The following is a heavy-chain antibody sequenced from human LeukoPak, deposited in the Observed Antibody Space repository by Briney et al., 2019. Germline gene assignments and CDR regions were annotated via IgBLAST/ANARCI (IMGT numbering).Heavy chain of an antibody. J-gene: IGHJ4*02. CDR3: ARQDFGSGIVPGY. CDR2: VYYTGST. Sequence: SETLSLTCTVSGDSISSRIYYWGWIRQPPGKGLEWIATVYYTGSTYYNPSLKSRVTISIDTSKSHFSLKLESVTAADMAVYYCARQDFGSGIVPGYWGQGTLVTVSS. D-gene: IGHD3-10*01. CDR1: GDSISSRIYY. V-gene: IGHV4-39*01.